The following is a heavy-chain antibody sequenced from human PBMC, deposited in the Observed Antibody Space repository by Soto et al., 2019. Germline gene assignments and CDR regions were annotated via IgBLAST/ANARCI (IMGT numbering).Heavy chain of an antibody. CDR1: GYTFTGYY. D-gene: IGHD3-9*01. CDR2: INPNSGGT. V-gene: IGHV1-2*04. J-gene: IGHJ5*02. CDR3: ARSYDIVTGYYKGA. Sequence: GASVKVSCKASGYTFTGYYMHWVRQAPGQGLEWMGWINPNSGGTNYAQKFQGWVTMTRDTSISTAYMELSRLRSEDTAVYYCARSYDIVTGYYKGAWGQGTLVTVSS.